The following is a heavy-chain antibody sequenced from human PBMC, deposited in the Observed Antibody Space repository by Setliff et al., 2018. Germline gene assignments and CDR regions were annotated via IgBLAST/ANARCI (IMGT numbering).Heavy chain of an antibody. CDR1: GYTFTNYA. V-gene: IGHV7-4-1*02. D-gene: IGHD2-15*01. CDR3: ARGYCSGGSCADFDY. CDR2: INTNTGFP. J-gene: IGHJ4*02. Sequence: SVKVSCKASGYTFTNYAMNWVRQAPGQGLEWMGWINTNTGFPTHAQGFTGRFVFSLDTSVSTAYLQISSVKAEDTAVYYCARGYCSGGSCADFDYWGQGTLVTVSS.